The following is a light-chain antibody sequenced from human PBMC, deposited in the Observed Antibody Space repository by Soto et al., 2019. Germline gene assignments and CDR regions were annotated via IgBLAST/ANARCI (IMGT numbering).Light chain of an antibody. CDR2: DAS. Sequence: IQMTQSPSSLSASVGDIVTITCQASQDIKNYLIWYQQKPGKAPKLLIYDASTLGTGVSSRFSGSGSGTHFTLTISSLQHEDIATYYCQQFDSVPCTFGQGTKLEIK. V-gene: IGKV1-33*01. CDR3: QQFDSVPCT. CDR1: QDIKNY. J-gene: IGKJ2*02.